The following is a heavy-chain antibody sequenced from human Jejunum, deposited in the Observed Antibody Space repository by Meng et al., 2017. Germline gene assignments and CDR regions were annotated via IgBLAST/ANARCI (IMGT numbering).Heavy chain of an antibody. Sequence: EVQLVQSGGGLVKPVVSLRLSCAASGFSFSDTWMNWVRQAPGKGLEWVGRILRTTERGPAVVRGRFTISRDDSKNTLYLEMNSLKIEDTAVYYCTSRVVTTNDHWGQGSLVTVSS. CDR1: GFSFSDTW. CDR2: ILRTTERG. CDR3: TSRVVTTNDH. D-gene: IGHD3-22*01. J-gene: IGHJ4*02. V-gene: IGHV3-15*01.